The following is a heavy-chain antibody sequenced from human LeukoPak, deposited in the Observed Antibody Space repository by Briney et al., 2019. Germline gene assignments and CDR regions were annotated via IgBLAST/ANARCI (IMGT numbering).Heavy chain of an antibody. CDR1: GSTFSSHW. J-gene: IGHJ4*02. CDR3: ARHPRGRSAPLDY. D-gene: IGHD3-10*01. V-gene: IGHV3-7*05. CDR2: MKQDGRET. Sequence: GGSLRLSCVASGSTFSSHWMSCVRQAPGKGLEWVANMKQDGRETYYVESVKGRFTISRDNAKNSLYLQMNSLRAEDTAVYYCARHPRGRSAPLDYWGQETLVTVSS.